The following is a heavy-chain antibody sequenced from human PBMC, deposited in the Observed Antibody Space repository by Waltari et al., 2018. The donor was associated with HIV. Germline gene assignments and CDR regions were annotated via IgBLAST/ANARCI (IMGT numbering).Heavy chain of an antibody. CDR3: ASGIVGATY. CDR2: IYYSGST. CDR1: GGSISSSSYY. J-gene: IGHJ4*02. D-gene: IGHD1-26*01. Sequence: QLQLQESGPGLVKPSETLSLTCTVSGGSISSSSYYWGWIRQPPGKGLKWIGSIYYSGSTYYNPSLKSRVTISVDTSKNQFSLKLSSVTAADTAVYYCASGIVGATYWGQGTLVTVSS. V-gene: IGHV4-39*01.